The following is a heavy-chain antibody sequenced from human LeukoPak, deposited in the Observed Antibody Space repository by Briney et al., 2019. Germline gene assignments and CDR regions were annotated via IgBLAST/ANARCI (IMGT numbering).Heavy chain of an antibody. Sequence: PSETLSLTCAVYGESFSGHYWTWIHQPPGRGLEWIGEINHRGSTTSNPSLNNRVTISVDTSKNQFSLKVTSVTAADTAVYYCARARYGSGSLDSWGQGTLVTVSS. V-gene: IGHV4-34*01. J-gene: IGHJ4*02. CDR1: GESFSGHY. CDR2: INHRGST. D-gene: IGHD3-10*01. CDR3: ARARYGSGSLDS.